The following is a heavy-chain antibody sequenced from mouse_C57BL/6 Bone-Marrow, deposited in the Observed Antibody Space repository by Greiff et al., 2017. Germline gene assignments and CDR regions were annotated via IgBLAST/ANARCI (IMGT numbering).Heavy chain of an antibody. CDR1: GFTFSDYG. CDR2: ISSGSSTI. CDR3: ASLSSLAY. V-gene: IGHV5-17*01. Sequence: EVKLMESGGGLVKPGGSLKLSCAASGFTFSDYGMHWVRQAPEKGLEWVAYISSGSSTIYYADTVKGRFTISRDNAKNTLFLQMTSLRSEDTAMYYCASLSSLAYWGQGTLVTVSA. J-gene: IGHJ3*01. D-gene: IGHD1-2*01.